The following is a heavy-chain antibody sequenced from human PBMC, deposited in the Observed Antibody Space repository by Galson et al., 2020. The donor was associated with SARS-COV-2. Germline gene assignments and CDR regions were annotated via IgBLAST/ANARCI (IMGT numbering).Heavy chain of an antibody. Sequence: SETLSLTCTVSGDSISSGGYYWSWIRQHPGKGLEWIGYIYYSGSTYYNPSLKSRVTISVDTSKNQFSLKLSSVTAADTAVYYCARDPVVPAAMRGVYYYYCMDVWGQGTTVTVSS. CDR2: IYYSGST. CDR1: GDSISSGGYY. CDR3: ARDPVVPAAMRGVYYYYCMDV. D-gene: IGHD2-2*01. V-gene: IGHV4-31*03. J-gene: IGHJ6*02.